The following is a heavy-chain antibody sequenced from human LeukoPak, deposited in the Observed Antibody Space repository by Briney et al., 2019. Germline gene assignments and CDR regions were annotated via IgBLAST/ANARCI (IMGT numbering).Heavy chain of an antibody. CDR2: IPYDGSNK. D-gene: IGHD7-27*01. CDR3: ARASLLTGGELDY. J-gene: IGHJ4*02. CDR1: GFTFSSYA. Sequence: GRSLRLSCAASGFTFSSYAMHWVRQAPGKGLEWVAAIPYDGSNKYYADSVKGRFTISRDNSKNTLYLQMNSLRAEDTAVYYCARASLLTGGELDYWGQGTLVTVSS. V-gene: IGHV3-30-3*01.